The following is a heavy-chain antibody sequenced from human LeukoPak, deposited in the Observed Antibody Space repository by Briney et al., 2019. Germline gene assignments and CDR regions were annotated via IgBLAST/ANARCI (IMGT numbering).Heavy chain of an antibody. J-gene: IGHJ4*02. Sequence: GGSPRLSCAASGFTVSSNYMSWVRQAPGKGLEWVSVIYSGGSTYYADSVKGRFTISRDNSKNTLYLQMNSLRAEDTAVYYCARDDEAGGYFDYWGQGTLVTVSS. V-gene: IGHV3-66*01. CDR2: IYSGGST. D-gene: IGHD6-19*01. CDR3: ARDDEAGGYFDY. CDR1: GFTVSSNY.